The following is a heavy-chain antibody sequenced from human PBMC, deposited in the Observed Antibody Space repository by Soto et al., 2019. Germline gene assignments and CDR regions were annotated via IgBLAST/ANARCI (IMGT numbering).Heavy chain of an antibody. J-gene: IGHJ5*02. CDR2: MNPNSGNT. V-gene: IGHV1-8*01. CDR3: ARGWFRDGSGSPRRREHNWFDP. CDR1: GYTFTSYD. Sequence: QVQLVQSGAEVKKPGASVKVSCKASGYTFTSYDINWVRQATGQGLEWMGWMNPNSGNTGYAQKFQGRVTMTRNTSISTAYMELSSLRSEDTAWYYCARGWFRDGSGSPRRREHNWFDPWGQGTLVTVSS. D-gene: IGHD3-10*01.